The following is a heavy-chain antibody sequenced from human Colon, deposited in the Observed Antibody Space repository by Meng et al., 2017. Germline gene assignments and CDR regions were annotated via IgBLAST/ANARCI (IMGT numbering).Heavy chain of an antibody. CDR2: ISYSGST. CDR3: ARGIAVADNWFDP. J-gene: IGHJ5*02. D-gene: IGHD6-19*01. CDR1: GGSISSYY. Sequence: QVQVQESGPGMVKPSETLSLPCTVSGGSISSYYWSWIRQPPGKGLEWIGYISYSGSTNYNPSLKSRVTISVDTSKNRFSLRLSSVTAADTAVYYCARGIAVADNWFDPWGQGTLVTVSS. V-gene: IGHV4-59*01.